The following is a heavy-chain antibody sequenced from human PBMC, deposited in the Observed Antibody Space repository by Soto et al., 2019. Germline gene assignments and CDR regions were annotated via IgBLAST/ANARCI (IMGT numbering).Heavy chain of an antibody. V-gene: IGHV1-46*01. Sequence: ASVKVSCKASGYTFTSYYMHWVRQAPGQGLEWMGIINPSGGSTSYAQKFQGRVTMTRDTSTSTVYMELSSLRSEDTAVYYCGFIIAARPQSPHYWGQGTLVTVS. J-gene: IGHJ4*02. D-gene: IGHD6-6*01. CDR2: INPSGGST. CDR1: GYTFTSYY. CDR3: GFIIAARPQSPHY.